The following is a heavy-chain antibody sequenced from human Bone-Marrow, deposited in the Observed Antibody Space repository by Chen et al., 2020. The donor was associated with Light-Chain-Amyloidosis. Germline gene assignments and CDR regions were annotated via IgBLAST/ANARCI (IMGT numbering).Heavy chain of an antibody. CDR3: ARHLKWRLTTFDA. J-gene: IGHJ5*02. CDR2: IYNSGGT. CDR1: GGSIKSNDYY. D-gene: IGHD4-17*01. V-gene: IGHV4-39*01. Sequence: QLLLQELGPGLVKPSETLSLACSVSGGSIKSNDYYCGWVRRPPGKGLEWIGSIYNSGGTFYNPSLASRLTISVDTSANEFSLRLTSVTTADTAIYYCARHLKWRLTTFDAWGQGTLVTVSS.